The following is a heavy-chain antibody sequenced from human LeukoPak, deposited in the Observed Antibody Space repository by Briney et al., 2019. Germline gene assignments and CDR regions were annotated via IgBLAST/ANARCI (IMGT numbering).Heavy chain of an antibody. J-gene: IGHJ4*02. V-gene: IGHV3-23*01. CDR3: AKVISPSSTSCFDY. Sequence: GGSLRLSCAASGFTFSSYAMSWVRQAPGKGLEWVSAISGSGGSTYYADSVKGRFTIPRDNSKNTLYLQMNSLRAEDTAVYYCAKVISPSSTSCFDYWGQGTLVTVSS. D-gene: IGHD2-2*01. CDR2: ISGSGGST. CDR1: GFTFSSYA.